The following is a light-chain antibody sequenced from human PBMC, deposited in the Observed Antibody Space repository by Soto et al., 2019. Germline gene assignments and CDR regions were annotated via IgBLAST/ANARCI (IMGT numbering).Light chain of an antibody. CDR3: QQSYSTPYT. CDR2: AAS. V-gene: IGKV1-39*01. CDR1: QSISNY. Sequence: DIQMTQSPSSLSASVGDRVTITCRASQSISNYLNWYQQKPGKAPNLLIYAASSLQSAVPSRFSGSGSGTDFTLTISSLQPEDFATYYCQQSYSTPYTFGQGTNLEIK. J-gene: IGKJ2*01.